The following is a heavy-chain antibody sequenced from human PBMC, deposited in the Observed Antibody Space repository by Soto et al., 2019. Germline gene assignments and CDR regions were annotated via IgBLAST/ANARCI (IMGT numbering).Heavy chain of an antibody. Sequence: QVQLVQSGAEVKKPGASVKVSCKASGYTFTGYYMHWVRQAPGQGLEWMGWINPNSGGTNYAQKFQGWVTMTRDTSISTAYRELSRLRSDDTAVYYCARDGQYDFWSRGSYYYYCMYVWGQGTTVTVSS. CDR1: GYTFTGYY. V-gene: IGHV1-2*04. CDR2: INPNSGGT. CDR3: ARDGQYDFWSRGSYYYYCMYV. D-gene: IGHD3-3*01. J-gene: IGHJ6*02.